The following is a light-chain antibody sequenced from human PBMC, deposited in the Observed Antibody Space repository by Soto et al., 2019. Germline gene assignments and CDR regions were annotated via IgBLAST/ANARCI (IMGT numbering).Light chain of an antibody. Sequence: DIQMTQSPSSLSASVGDRVTITCRASQSISSYLVWYQQKPGKAPKLLIYAASTLESGVPSRFSGSGSGTEFTLTITSLQPEDSATYYCQHSFRAVHLTFGGGTKVEI. V-gene: IGKV1-39*01. J-gene: IGKJ4*01. CDR3: QHSFRAVHLT. CDR1: QSISSY. CDR2: AAS.